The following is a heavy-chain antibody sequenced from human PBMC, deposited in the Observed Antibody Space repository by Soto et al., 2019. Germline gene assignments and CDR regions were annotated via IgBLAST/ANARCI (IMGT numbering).Heavy chain of an antibody. CDR1: GFTLSNYL. CDR2: INKDGSQK. D-gene: IGHD6-19*01. V-gene: IGHV3-7*03. J-gene: IGHJ4*02. Sequence: PGGSLRLSCAASGFTLSNYLMTWVRQAPGKGLEWVANINKDGSQKNYVDSVKGRFTIARDKGQNSLSLQINSLRVEDTAVYYCVRERGLAYWGQGALVTFSS. CDR3: VRERGLAY.